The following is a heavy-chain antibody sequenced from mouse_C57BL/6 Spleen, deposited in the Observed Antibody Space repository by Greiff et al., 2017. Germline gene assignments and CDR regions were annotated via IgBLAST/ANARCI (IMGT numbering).Heavy chain of an antibody. Sequence: EVQLVESGGDLVKPGGSLKLSCAASGFTFSSYGMSWVRQTPDKRLEWVATISSGGSYTYYPDSVKGRFTISRDNAKNTLYLQMSSLKSEDTAMYYCARGGYYNAMDYWGQGTSVTVSS. V-gene: IGHV5-6*01. D-gene: IGHD2-12*01. J-gene: IGHJ4*01. CDR2: ISSGGSYT. CDR1: GFTFSSYG. CDR3: ARGGYYNAMDY.